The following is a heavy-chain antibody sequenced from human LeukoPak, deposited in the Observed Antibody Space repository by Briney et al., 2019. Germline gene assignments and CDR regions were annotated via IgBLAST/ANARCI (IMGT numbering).Heavy chain of an antibody. J-gene: IGHJ6*03. Sequence: ASVKVSCKASGYTFTSYYMHWVRQAPGQGLEWMGIINPSGGSTSYAQKFQGRVTMTRDMSTSTVYMELSSLRSEDTAVYYCAREGAYCGGDCYSDPNYYYYYMDVWGKGTTVTISS. V-gene: IGHV1-46*01. CDR2: INPSGGST. CDR1: GYTFTSYY. D-gene: IGHD2-21*02. CDR3: AREGAYCGGDCYSDPNYYYYYMDV.